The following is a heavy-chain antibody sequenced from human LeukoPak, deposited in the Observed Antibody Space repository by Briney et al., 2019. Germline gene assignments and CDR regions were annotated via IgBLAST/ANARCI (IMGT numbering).Heavy chain of an antibody. D-gene: IGHD2-2*01. CDR2: ISSSSSTI. Sequence: GGSLRLSCAASGFTFSSYSMNWVRQAPGKGLEWVSYISSSSSTIYYADSVKGRFTISRDNAKNSLYLQMNSLRAEDTAVYYCARAWGDIVVVPAAHFDYWGQGTLVTVSS. V-gene: IGHV3-48*01. CDR1: GFTFSSYS. J-gene: IGHJ4*02. CDR3: ARAWGDIVVVPAAHFDY.